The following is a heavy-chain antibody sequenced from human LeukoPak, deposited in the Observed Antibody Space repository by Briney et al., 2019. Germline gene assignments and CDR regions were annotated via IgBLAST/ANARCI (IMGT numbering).Heavy chain of an antibody. Sequence: SETLSLTCTVSGGSISSYYWSWIRQPAGKRLEWIGRIYTSGSTNYNPSLKSRVTMSVDTSKNQFSLKLSSVTAADTAVYYCARELKVAGAFDIWGQGTMVTVSS. V-gene: IGHV4-4*07. D-gene: IGHD2-15*01. CDR3: ARELKVAGAFDI. J-gene: IGHJ3*02. CDR1: GGSISSYY. CDR2: IYTSGST.